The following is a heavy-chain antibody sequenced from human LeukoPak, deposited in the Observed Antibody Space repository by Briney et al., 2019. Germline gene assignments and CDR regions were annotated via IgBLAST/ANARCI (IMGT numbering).Heavy chain of an antibody. V-gene: IGHV1-8*01. CDR3: ARDEYDFWSGYYSSVSGFDY. J-gene: IGHJ4*02. D-gene: IGHD3-3*01. CDR2: MNPNSGNT. CDR1: GYTFTSYD. Sequence: ASVKVSCKASGYTFTSYDINWVRQATGQGLEWMGWMNPNSGNTGYAQKFQGRVTMTRNTSISTAYMELSSLRSEDTAVYYCARDEYDFWSGYYSSVSGFDYWGQGTLVTVSS.